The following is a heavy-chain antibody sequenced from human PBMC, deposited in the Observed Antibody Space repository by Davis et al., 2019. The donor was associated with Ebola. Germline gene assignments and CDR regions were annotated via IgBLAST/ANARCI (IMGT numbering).Heavy chain of an antibody. Sequence: PGGSLRLSCAASGVTFSRYWMHWVRQAPGKGLEWVSYISSSGSTIYYADSVKGRFTISRDNAKNSLYLQMNSLRAEDTAVYYCARDPTRTYYDFWSGSSDYYYGMDVWGQGTTVTVSS. V-gene: IGHV3-48*04. D-gene: IGHD3-3*01. CDR1: GVTFSRYW. CDR3: ARDPTRTYYDFWSGSSDYYYGMDV. CDR2: ISSSGSTI. J-gene: IGHJ6*02.